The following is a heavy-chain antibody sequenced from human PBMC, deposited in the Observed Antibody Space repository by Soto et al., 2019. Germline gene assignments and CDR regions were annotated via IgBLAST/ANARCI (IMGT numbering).Heavy chain of an antibody. CDR1: GFTFSDYY. CDR3: ARDHGDHDYYYYGMDV. J-gene: IGHJ6*02. D-gene: IGHD4-17*01. CDR2: ISSSSSYT. V-gene: IGHV3-11*05. Sequence: QVQLVESGGGLVKPGGSLRLSCAASGFTFSDYYMSWIRQAPGKGLEWVSYISSSSSYTNYADSVKGRFTISRDNAKNSLYLQMNSLRAEDTAVYYCARDHGDHDYYYYGMDVWGQGTTVTVSS.